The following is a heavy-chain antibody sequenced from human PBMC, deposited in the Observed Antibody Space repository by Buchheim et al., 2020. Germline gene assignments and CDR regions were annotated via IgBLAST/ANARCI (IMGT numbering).Heavy chain of an antibody. CDR3: AMGSPYQLLIGGDY. V-gene: IGHV3-30*03. Sequence: QVQLVESGGGVVQPGRSLRLSCAASGFTFSSYGMHWVRQAPGKGLEWVAVISYDGSNKYYADSVKGRFTISRDNSKNTLYLQMNSLRAEDTAVYYCAMGSPYQLLIGGDYWGQGTL. D-gene: IGHD2-2*01. CDR2: ISYDGSNK. J-gene: IGHJ4*02. CDR1: GFTFSSYG.